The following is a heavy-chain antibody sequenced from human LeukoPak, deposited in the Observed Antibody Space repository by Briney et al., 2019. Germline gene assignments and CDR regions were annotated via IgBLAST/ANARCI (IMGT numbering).Heavy chain of an antibody. V-gene: IGHV4-4*07. Sequence: SETLSLTCTVSGGSISSYYWSWIRQPAGKGLEWIGRIYTIGSTNYNPSLKSRVTMSVDTSKNQFSLKLSSVTAADTAVYYCARSGYDYVWGSYRYSSYYYYYMDVWGKGTTVTVSS. J-gene: IGHJ6*03. CDR2: IYTIGST. D-gene: IGHD3-16*02. CDR1: GGSISSYY. CDR3: ARSGYDYVWGSYRYSSYYYYYMDV.